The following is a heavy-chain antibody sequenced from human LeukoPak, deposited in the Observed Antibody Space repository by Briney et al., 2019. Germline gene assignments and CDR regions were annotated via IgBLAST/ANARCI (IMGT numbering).Heavy chain of an antibody. D-gene: IGHD1-26*01. CDR3: ARGGGKHSGSYSY. CDR1: GGTFSSYA. CDR2: IIPIFGTA. J-gene: IGHJ4*02. V-gene: IGHV1-69*05. Sequence: ASVKVSCKASGGTFSSYAISWVRQAPGQGLEWMGGIIPIFGTANYAQKFQGRVTITTDESTSTAYMELCSLRSEDTAVYYCARGGGKHSGSYSYWGQGTLVTVSS.